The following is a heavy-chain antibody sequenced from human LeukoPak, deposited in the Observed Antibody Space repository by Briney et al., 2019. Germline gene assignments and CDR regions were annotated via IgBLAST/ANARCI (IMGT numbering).Heavy chain of an antibody. V-gene: IGHV1-3*01. CDR3: ARDRDYGDYVSTGGGIDY. CDR1: GYTFTSYA. CDR2: INAGNGNT. J-gene: IGHJ4*02. D-gene: IGHD4-17*01. Sequence: ASVKVSCKASGYTFTSYAMHWVRQAPGQRFEWMGWINAGNGNTKYSQKFQGRVTITRDTSASTAYMELSSLRSEDTAVYYCARDRDYGDYVSTGGGIDYWGQGTLVTVSS.